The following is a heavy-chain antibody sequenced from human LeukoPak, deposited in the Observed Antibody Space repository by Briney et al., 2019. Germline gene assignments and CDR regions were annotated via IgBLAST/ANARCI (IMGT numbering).Heavy chain of an antibody. J-gene: IGHJ4*02. Sequence: GSVKVSCKASGYTFTGYYMHWVRQAPGQGLEWMGWINTHSGGTNYAQKFQGRVTMTRDTSISTAYMELSRLRSDDTAVYYCARLFYDSSGYYSLGFDYWGQGTLVTVSS. CDR2: INTHSGGT. CDR1: GYTFTGYY. D-gene: IGHD3-22*01. V-gene: IGHV1-2*02. CDR3: ARLFYDSSGYYSLGFDY.